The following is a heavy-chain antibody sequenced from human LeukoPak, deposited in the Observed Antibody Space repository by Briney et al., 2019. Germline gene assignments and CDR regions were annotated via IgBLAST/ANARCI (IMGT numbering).Heavy chain of an antibody. V-gene: IGHV3-30*04. CDR1: GFTFSSYA. J-gene: IGHJ4*02. Sequence: GGSLRLSCAASGFTFSSYAMHWVRQAPGKGLEWVAVISYDGSNKYYADSVKGRFTISRDNSKNTLYLQMNSLRAEDTAVYYCARSQGSDYWGQGTLVTVSS. CDR3: ARSQGSDY. CDR2: ISYDGSNK.